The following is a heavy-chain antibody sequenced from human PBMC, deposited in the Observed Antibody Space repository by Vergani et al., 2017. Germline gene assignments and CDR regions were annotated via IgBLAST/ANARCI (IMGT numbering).Heavy chain of an antibody. Sequence: QVQLQESGPGLVKPSETLSLTCAVSGYSISSGYYWGWIRQPPGKGLEWIGSIYHSGSTYYNPSLKSRVTISVDTSKNQFSLKLSSVTAADTAVYYCARDIPGYSSGWLYDAFDIWGQGTMVTVSS. CDR2: IYHSGST. V-gene: IGHV4-38-2*02. D-gene: IGHD6-19*01. CDR3: ARDIPGYSSGWLYDAFDI. CDR1: GYSISSGYY. J-gene: IGHJ3*02.